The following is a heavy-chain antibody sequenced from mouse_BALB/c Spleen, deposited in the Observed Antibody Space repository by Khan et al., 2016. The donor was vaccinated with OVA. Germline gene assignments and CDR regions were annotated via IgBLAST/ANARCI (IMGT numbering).Heavy chain of an antibody. Sequence: VQLKESGAELVKPGASVKLSCTASVFNIKDTYLHWVKQRPEQGLEWIGRIAPANGNTQYDPKFQGKATIISDTSSNTSYLQLNSLTSEDTAVYNWARPSYGPRDFEVWGAGTTVTVSS. CDR2: IAPANGNT. J-gene: IGHJ1*01. D-gene: IGHD1-1*02. CDR3: ARPSYGPRDFEV. CDR1: VFNIKDTY. V-gene: IGHV14-3*02.